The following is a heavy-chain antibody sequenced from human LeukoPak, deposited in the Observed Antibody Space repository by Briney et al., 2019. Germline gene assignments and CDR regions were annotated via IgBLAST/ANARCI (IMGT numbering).Heavy chain of an antibody. CDR1: GFPFTLYN. CDR2: ISSSTNTI. CDR3: ARDLDDFWSGSPHYFDY. D-gene: IGHD3-3*01. J-gene: IGHJ4*02. V-gene: IGHV3-48*04. Sequence: GGSLRLSCEVSGFPFTLYNMNWVRQAPGKGLEWLSYISSSTNTIYYADSVKGRFTISRDNAKNSLYLQMNGLGAGDTAVYYCARDLDDFWSGSPHYFDYWGQGTLVTVSS.